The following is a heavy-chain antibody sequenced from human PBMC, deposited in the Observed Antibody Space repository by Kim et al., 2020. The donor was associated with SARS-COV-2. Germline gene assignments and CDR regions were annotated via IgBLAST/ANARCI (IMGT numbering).Heavy chain of an antibody. CDR2: IYYSGST. J-gene: IGHJ4*02. V-gene: IGHV4-59*08. CDR3: ARHKRLSSGWPRLDY. CDR1: GGSISSYY. Sequence: SETLSLTCTVSGGSISSYYWSWIRQPPGKGLEWIGYIYYSGSTNYNPSLKSRVTISVDASKNQFSLKLSSVTAADTAVYYCARHKRLSSGWPRLDYWGQGTLVTVSS. D-gene: IGHD6-19*01.